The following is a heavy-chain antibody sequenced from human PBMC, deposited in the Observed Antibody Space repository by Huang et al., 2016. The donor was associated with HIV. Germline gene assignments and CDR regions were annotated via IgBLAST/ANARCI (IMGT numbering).Heavy chain of an antibody. D-gene: IGHD2-21*01. Sequence: QVQIEQWGSGLLKPSETLSLTCALYGGSFSDFYWSWIRQSPGKGLEWIGEINHGGDTNYNPSLESRVTMSMDMSKSQFSLTLKSMTAADTAVYYCASDDRLYSRHVGRYWGQGTLVSVSS. CDR1: GGSFSDFY. V-gene: IGHV4-34*01. CDR2: INHGGDT. CDR3: ASDDRLYSRHVGRY. J-gene: IGHJ4*02.